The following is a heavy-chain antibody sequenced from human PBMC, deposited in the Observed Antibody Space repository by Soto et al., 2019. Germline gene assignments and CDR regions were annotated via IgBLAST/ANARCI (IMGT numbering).Heavy chain of an antibody. CDR2: ISAYNGNT. CDR3: ARAAYYHESSGYYPGDY. V-gene: IGHV1-18*01. Sequence: ASVKVSCKASGYTFTSYGIGWVRQAPGQGLEWMGWISAYNGNTNYAQKLQGRVTMTTDTSTSTAYMELRSLRSEDTAVYYCARAAYYHESSGYYPGDYWGQGTLVTVS. D-gene: IGHD3-22*01. J-gene: IGHJ4*02. CDR1: GYTFTSYG.